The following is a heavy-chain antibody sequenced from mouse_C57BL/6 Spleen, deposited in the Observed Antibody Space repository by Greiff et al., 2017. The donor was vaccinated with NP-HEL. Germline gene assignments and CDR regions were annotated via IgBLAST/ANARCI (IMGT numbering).Heavy chain of an antibody. V-gene: IGHV7-3*01. D-gene: IGHD1-1*01. J-gene: IGHJ4*01. CDR1: GFTFTDYY. Sequence: EVQLVESGGGLVQPGGSLSLSCAASGFTFTDYYMSWVRQPPGKALEWLGFLRNKANGYTTEYSASVKGRFTISRDNSQSILYLQMNALRAEDSATYYCARGDYGSSYAMDYWGQGTSVTVSS. CDR3: ARGDYGSSYAMDY. CDR2: LRNKANGYTT.